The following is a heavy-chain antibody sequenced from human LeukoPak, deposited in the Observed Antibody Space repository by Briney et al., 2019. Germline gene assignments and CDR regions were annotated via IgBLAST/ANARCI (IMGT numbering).Heavy chain of an antibody. J-gene: IGHJ4*02. V-gene: IGHV1-18*01. CDR2: ISGHTGNT. CDR3: ARDLSSGGWTLEFDY. Sequence: GASVKVSCKTSGYTFSTYGVTWVRQATGQGFQWMGWISGHTGNTKYAENFQGRISLTTDTSATTAYMELRSLTSDDTAVYYCARDLSSGGWTLEFDYWGQGSLVTVAS. D-gene: IGHD1-1*01. CDR1: GYTFSTYG.